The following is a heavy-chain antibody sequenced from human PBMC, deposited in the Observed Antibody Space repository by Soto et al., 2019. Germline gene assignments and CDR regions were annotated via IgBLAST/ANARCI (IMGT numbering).Heavy chain of an antibody. Sequence: QLRLQQSGPGLVRPSETLSLTCSVSAGSISSDSYYWGWIRQPPGKGLEWIASTYYNGDTYYNPSLRSRVSIAVDTSKNQFSLNLSSVTAADTATYFCTYQRIVMMVDHSPYDFDCWGQGTLVTVSS. V-gene: IGHV4-39*01. CDR3: TYQRIVMMVDHSPYDFDC. J-gene: IGHJ4*02. CDR2: TYYNGDT. CDR1: AGSISSDSYY. D-gene: IGHD2-8*01.